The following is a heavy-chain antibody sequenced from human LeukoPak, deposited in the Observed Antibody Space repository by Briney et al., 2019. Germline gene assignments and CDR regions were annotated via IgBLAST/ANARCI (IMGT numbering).Heavy chain of an antibody. CDR1: GFTFSSYG. CDR2: IRYDGSNK. J-gene: IGHJ4*02. V-gene: IGHV3-30*02. D-gene: IGHD6-13*01. Sequence: GGSLRLSCAASGFTFSSYGMHWVRQAPGKGLEWVAFIRYDGSNKYYADSVKGRFTISRDNSKNTLYLQMNSLRAEDTAVYYCAKDFDPYSSSYHLDYWGQGTLVTVSS. CDR3: AKDFDPYSSSYHLDY.